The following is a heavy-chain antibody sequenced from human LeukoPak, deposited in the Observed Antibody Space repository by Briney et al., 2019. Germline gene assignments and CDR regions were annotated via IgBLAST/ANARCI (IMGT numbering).Heavy chain of an antibody. CDR1: GFTFDDYA. CDR2: ISGDGGST. Sequence: GGSLRLSCAASGFTFDDYAMHWVRQAPGEGLEWVSLISGDGGSTYYADSVKGRFTISRDNSKNSLCLQMNSLRTEDTALYYCAKGQTSPPRLVVVIMYYFDYWGQGTLVTVSS. V-gene: IGHV3-43*02. J-gene: IGHJ4*02. D-gene: IGHD3-22*01. CDR3: AKGQTSPPRLVVVIMYYFDY.